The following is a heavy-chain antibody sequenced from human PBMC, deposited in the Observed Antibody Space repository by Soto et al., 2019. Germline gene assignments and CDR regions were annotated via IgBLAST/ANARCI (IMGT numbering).Heavy chain of an antibody. J-gene: IGHJ5*02. CDR3: AILHTRVRGAYCRANWFDP. D-gene: IGHD3-10*01. V-gene: IGHV3-30-3*01. CDR1: GFTFSSYA. Sequence: PGGSLRLSCAASGFTFSSYAMHWVRQAPGKGLEWVAVISYDGSNKYYADSVKGRFTISRDNSKNTLYLQMNSLRAEDTAVYYCAILHTRVRGAYCRANWFDPWGQGTLVTVSS. CDR2: ISYDGSNK.